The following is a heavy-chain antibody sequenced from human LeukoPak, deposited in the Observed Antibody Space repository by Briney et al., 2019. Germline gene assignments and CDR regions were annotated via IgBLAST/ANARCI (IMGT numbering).Heavy chain of an antibody. J-gene: IGHJ4*02. CDR3: ARDVYSSGWYVGIQW. Sequence: GGSLRLTCTVSGFTVTNTCVSWVRQAPGMGLEWVSVMYSGGSTYYGDSMKGRFTISRDNSKNTLYLQMNNLRVEDTAVYYCARDVYSSGWYVGIQWWGQGTLVTVSS. CDR1: GFTVTNTC. V-gene: IGHV3-53*01. D-gene: IGHD6-19*01. CDR2: MYSGGST.